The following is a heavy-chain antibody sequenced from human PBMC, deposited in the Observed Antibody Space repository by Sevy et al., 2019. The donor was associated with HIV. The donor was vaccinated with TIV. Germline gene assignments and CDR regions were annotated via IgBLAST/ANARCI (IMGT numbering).Heavy chain of an antibody. J-gene: IGHJ4*02. D-gene: IGHD3-10*01. Sequence: SETLSLTCTVSGYSISSGYYWGWIRQPPGKGLEWIGSIYHSGSTYYNPSLKSRVTISVDTSKNQFSLKLSSVTAADTAVYYCARVGGSGSYFPMVYYFDYWGQGTLVTVSS. CDR3: ARVGGSGSYFPMVYYFDY. CDR2: IYHSGST. CDR1: GYSISSGYY. V-gene: IGHV4-38-2*02.